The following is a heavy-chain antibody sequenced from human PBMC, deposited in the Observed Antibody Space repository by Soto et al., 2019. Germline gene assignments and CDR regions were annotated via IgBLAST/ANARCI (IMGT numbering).Heavy chain of an antibody. CDR2: IYHSGST. V-gene: IGHV4-4*02. Sequence: QVQLQESGPGLVKPSGTLSLTCAVSGGSISSSNWWSWVRQPPGKGLEWIGEIYHSGSTNYNPSLKRRVTLSVDKSKNQFSLKLSSVTAAAPAVYYCARVVGGYSYGMDVWGQGTTVSVSS. J-gene: IGHJ6*02. CDR1: GGSISSSNW. CDR3: ARVVGGYSYGMDV. D-gene: IGHD2-2*01.